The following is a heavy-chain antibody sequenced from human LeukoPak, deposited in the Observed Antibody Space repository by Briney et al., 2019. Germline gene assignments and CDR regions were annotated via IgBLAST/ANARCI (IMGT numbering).Heavy chain of an antibody. CDR3: ARRIPVAGLFDY. J-gene: IGHJ4*02. CDR1: GGTFSSYA. CDR2: IIPIFGTA. V-gene: IGHV1-69*01. D-gene: IGHD6-19*01. Sequence: SVKVSCKASGGTFSSYAISWVRQAPGQGLEWMGGIIPIFGTANYAQKFQGRVTITADESTSTAYMELSSLRSEDTAVYYCARRIPVAGLFDYWGQGTLVTVSS.